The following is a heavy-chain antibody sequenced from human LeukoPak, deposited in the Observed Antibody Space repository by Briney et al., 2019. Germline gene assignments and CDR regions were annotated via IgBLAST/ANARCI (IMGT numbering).Heavy chain of an antibody. CDR1: GYSITRGYN. D-gene: IGHD1-26*01. J-gene: IGHJ4*02. V-gene: IGHV4-38-2*02. CDR3: GGGGVGGFAH. Sequence: SETLSLTCTVSGYSITRGYNWGWVRQSPGKGLEWIASISHAGDTYYNPSLKSRVTISVDTSKNHFSLNLASVTAPDTAVYCWGGGGVGGFAHWGQGPLVPVSS. CDR2: ISHAGDT.